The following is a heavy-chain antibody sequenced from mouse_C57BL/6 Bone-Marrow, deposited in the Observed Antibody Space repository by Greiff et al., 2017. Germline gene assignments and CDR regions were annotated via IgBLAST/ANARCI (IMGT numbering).Heavy chain of an antibody. CDR3: TPLPPMDCDMDD. CDR2: IDPENGDT. Sequence: VQLKQSGAELVRPGASVTLSCTASGFYIKDDYMHWVKQRPEQGLEWIGWIDPENGDTEYASKFPGQATITADTSTNTAYLQLSSLTSADIAVYYCTPLPPMDCDMDDWGQGTSVTVSS. D-gene: IGHD2-3*01. J-gene: IGHJ4*01. CDR1: GFYIKDDY. V-gene: IGHV14-4*01.